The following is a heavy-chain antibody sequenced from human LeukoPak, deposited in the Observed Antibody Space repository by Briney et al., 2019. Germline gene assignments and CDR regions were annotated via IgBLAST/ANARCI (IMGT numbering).Heavy chain of an antibody. V-gene: IGHV3-23*01. D-gene: IGHD6-13*01. CDR2: VGSSGVNT. CDR1: AITFSSLA. Sequence: QTGGSLRLSCAASAITFSSLAMAWVRQAPGKGLEWVSTVGSSGVNTHYADSVKGRFTISRDNSKSTLHLQMNSLRVEDTALYYCATTPSSTPPDYWGQGTLVTVSS. J-gene: IGHJ4*02. CDR3: ATTPSSTPPDY.